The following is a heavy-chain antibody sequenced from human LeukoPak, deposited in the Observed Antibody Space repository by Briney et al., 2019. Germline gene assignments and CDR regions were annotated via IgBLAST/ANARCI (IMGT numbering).Heavy chain of an antibody. CDR2: IYHSGST. D-gene: IGHD5-18*01. J-gene: IGHJ4*02. CDR1: GGSISSYY. CDR3: AIDGRYSYGYWAEGY. V-gene: IGHV4-4*07. Sequence: SETLSLTCTVSGGSISSYYWSWIRQPAGKGLEWIGSIYHSGSTYYYPSLKSRVTISVDTSKNQFSLKLSSVTAADTAVYYCAIDGRYSYGYWAEGYWGQGTLVTVSS.